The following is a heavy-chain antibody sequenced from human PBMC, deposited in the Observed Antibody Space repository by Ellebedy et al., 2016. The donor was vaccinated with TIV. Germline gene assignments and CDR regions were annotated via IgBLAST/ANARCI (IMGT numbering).Heavy chain of an antibody. V-gene: IGHV1-18*04. CDR2: ISAYNANT. J-gene: IGHJ5*02. CDR1: VYTFTSFG. Sequence: AASVKVSCKASVYTFTSFGISWVRHAPGQGLKWMGWISAYNANTNYAQKLQGRVTMTTDTSTSTAYMELRSLRSDDTAVYYCARWGEGYCSNTSCYVGWFDPWGQGTQVTVSS. D-gene: IGHD2-2*01. CDR3: ARWGEGYCSNTSCYVGWFDP.